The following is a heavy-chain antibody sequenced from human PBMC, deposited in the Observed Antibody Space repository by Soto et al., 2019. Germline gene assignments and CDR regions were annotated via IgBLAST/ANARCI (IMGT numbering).Heavy chain of an antibody. CDR3: ARGTAAAGYYYYGMDV. Sequence: PSQTLSLTGAISRDSVSSDTAARNWISESPSRGLEWLGRTYYRSKWYNDYAVSVKSRITINPDTSKNQFSLQLNSVTPEDTAVYYCARGTAAAGYYYYGMDVWGQGTTVTVSS. D-gene: IGHD6-13*01. J-gene: IGHJ6*02. V-gene: IGHV6-1*01. CDR1: RDSVSSDTAA. CDR2: TYYRSKWYN.